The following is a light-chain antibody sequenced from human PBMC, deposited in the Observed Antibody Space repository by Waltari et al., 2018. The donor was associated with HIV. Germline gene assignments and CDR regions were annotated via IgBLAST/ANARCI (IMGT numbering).Light chain of an antibody. V-gene: IGLV2-11*01. J-gene: IGLJ2*01. CDR3: CSYSATYTFAVL. CDR2: DVT. CDR1: SSDIGNYNY. Sequence: QSALTQPRSVSGSPGQSVTISCTGTSSDIGNYNYVSWYQQHPGKVPKLMIYDVTKRPSVVPDRFSGSKSDNTASLTISGLQAEDEADYYCCSYSATYTFAVLFGGGTKLTVL.